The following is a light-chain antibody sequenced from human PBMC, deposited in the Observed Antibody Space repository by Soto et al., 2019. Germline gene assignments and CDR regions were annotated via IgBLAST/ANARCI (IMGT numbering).Light chain of an antibody. J-gene: IGKJ5*01. CDR2: AAS. CDR1: QTSYSN. V-gene: IGKV1-39*01. Sequence: DIQLTQSPSFLSASVGDRVTITCRASQTSYSNLNWYHQKPWNAPNLLIYAASSLESGVPARFSGSGSGTHFTLTTTGLQPEDFATYYCQPTYSSLPIPFGQGTRLEIK. CDR3: QPTYSSLPIP.